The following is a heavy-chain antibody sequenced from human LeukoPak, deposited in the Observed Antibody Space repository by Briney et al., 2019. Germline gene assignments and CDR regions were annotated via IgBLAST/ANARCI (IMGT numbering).Heavy chain of an antibody. CDR1: GYTLTELS. J-gene: IGHJ3*02. Sequence: GASVKVSCKVSGYTLTELSMHWVRQAPGKGLEWMGGFDPEDGETIYAQKFQGRVTMTEDTSTDTAYMELSSLRSEDTAVYYCATDLYCGGDCYSAFDIWGQGTMVTVPS. V-gene: IGHV1-24*01. CDR2: FDPEDGET. CDR3: ATDLYCGGDCYSAFDI. D-gene: IGHD2-21*01.